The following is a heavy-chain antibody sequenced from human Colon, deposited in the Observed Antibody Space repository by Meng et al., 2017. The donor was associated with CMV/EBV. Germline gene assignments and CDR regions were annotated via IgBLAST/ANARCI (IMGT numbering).Heavy chain of an antibody. D-gene: IGHD2-21*01. J-gene: IGHJ4*01. CDR1: FTSYW. CDR3: ARSHKASCGGNCYIYYFDF. V-gene: IGHV5-51*01. Sequence: FTSYWIGWVRQIPGKGLEWMGVIYPSDSDAKYSPSFEGQVTISVDKSISTAYLQWSSLKASDTAMYYCARSHKASCGGNCYIYYFDFWGQGTLVTVSS. CDR2: IYPSDSDA.